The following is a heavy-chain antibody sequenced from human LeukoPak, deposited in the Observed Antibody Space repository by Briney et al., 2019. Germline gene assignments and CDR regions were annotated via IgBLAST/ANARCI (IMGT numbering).Heavy chain of an antibody. CDR1: GFTFSSYG. V-gene: IGHV3-23*01. J-gene: IGHJ4*02. D-gene: IGHD3-10*01. Sequence: PGGSLRLSCAASGFTFSSYGMSWVRQAPGKGLEWVSAISGSGGSTYYADSVKGRFTISRDNSKNTLYLQMNSLRAEDTAVYYCAESQRRFGEFMYWGQGTLVTVSS. CDR3: AESQRRFGEFMY. CDR2: ISGSGGST.